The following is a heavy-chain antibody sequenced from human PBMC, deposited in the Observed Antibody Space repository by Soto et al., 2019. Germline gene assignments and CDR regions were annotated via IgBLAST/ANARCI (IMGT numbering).Heavy chain of an antibody. CDR3: ARYIEYSIPQPNGARVYGMDV. D-gene: IGHD6-6*01. CDR1: GFTFSSYG. V-gene: IGHV3-33*01. J-gene: IGHJ6*02. Sequence: QVQLVESGGGVVQPGRSLRLSCAASGFTFSSYGMHWVRQAPGKGLEWVAVIWYDGSNKYYADSVKGRFTISRDNSKNTLYLQMISVRAEDKAVYYCARYIEYSIPQPNGARVYGMDVWGQGTTVTVSS. CDR2: IWYDGSNK.